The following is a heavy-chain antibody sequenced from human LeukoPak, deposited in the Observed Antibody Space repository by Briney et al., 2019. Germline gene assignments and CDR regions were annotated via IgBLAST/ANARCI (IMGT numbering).Heavy chain of an antibody. CDR3: ARASRPCDPDTSCYRWFDP. CDR2: IYYSGST. CDR1: GGSISSGSYY. D-gene: IGHD2-2*01. V-gene: IGHV4-61*10. Sequence: DPSQTLSLTCTVSGGSISSGSYYWSWIRQPAGKGLEWIGYIYYSGSTNYNPSLKSRVTISVDTSKNQFSLKLSSVTAADTAVYYCARASRPCDPDTSCYRWFDPWGQGTLVTVSS. J-gene: IGHJ5*02.